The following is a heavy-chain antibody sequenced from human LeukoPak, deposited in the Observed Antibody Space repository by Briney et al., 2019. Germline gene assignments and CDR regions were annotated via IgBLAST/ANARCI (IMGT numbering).Heavy chain of an antibody. D-gene: IGHD1-26*01. CDR1: GFTFSSDS. CDR2: ISDNGRSI. Sequence: GGSLRLSCAGSGFTFSSDSMNWVRQTPGRGLEWISYISDNGRSIYYADSVRGRFTISRDNAKNSLYLQMNSLRAEDTAVYYCARDSVDRGNYGMDVWGQGTTVTVSS. V-gene: IGHV3-48*01. CDR3: ARDSVDRGNYGMDV. J-gene: IGHJ6*02.